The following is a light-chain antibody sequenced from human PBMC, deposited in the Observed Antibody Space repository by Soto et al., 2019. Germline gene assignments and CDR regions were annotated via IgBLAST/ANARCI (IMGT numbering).Light chain of an antibody. CDR3: CSYAGSSTYYV. J-gene: IGLJ1*01. Sequence: QSVLTQPASVSGSPGQSITISCTGTSSDVGSYNLVSWYQQHPGKAPKLMIYEGNKRPSGVSNRFSGSKSGNTASLTISGLQAEDEADYYCCSYAGSSTYYVFGTGTKLTVL. CDR1: SSDVGSYNL. CDR2: EGN. V-gene: IGLV2-23*01.